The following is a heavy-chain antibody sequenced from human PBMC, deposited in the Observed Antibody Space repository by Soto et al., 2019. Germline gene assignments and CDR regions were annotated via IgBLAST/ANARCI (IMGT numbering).Heavy chain of an antibody. CDR2: IAQNGGT. V-gene: IGHV3-23*01. D-gene: IGHD3-10*01. Sequence: EGQLLESGGGLVQPGGSLRLSCAASGFTFTTYTMAWVRQAPGRGPEWVSGIAQNGGTYYADSVKGRFIISRDNSRNTVSLKMPARKGEDTAIYYCAKDMRPGGVGDFDSWGQGPLVTVAS. CDR3: AKDMRPGGVGDFDS. J-gene: IGHJ4*02. CDR1: GFTFTTYT.